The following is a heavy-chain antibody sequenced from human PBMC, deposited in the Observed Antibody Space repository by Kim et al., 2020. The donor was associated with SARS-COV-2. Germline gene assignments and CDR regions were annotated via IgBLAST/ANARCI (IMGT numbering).Heavy chain of an antibody. J-gene: IGHJ4*02. Sequence: GGSLRLSCAASGFTFSDYYMSWIRQAPGKGLEWVSYISSSSSYTNYADSVKGRFTISRDNAKNSLYLQMNSLRAEDTAVYYCARDDYGSGRYYFFDYWGQGTLVTVSS. CDR2: ISSSSSYT. CDR3: ARDDYGSGRYYFFDY. V-gene: IGHV3-11*06. CDR1: GFTFSDYY. D-gene: IGHD3-10*01.